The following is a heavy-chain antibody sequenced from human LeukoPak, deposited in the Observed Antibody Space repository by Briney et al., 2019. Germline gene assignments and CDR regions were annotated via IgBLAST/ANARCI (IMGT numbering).Heavy chain of an antibody. CDR1: GFTFSSYE. V-gene: IGHV3-48*03. CDR3: AKGPIYDILTGWRKTHNAFDI. D-gene: IGHD3-9*01. Sequence: PGGSLRLSCATSGFTFSSYEMNWVRQAPGKGLEWVSYINYSGNTIYYADSVKGRFTISRDNSKNTLYLQMNSLRAEDTAVYYCAKGPIYDILTGWRKTHNAFDIWGQGTMVTVSS. J-gene: IGHJ3*02. CDR2: INYSGNTI.